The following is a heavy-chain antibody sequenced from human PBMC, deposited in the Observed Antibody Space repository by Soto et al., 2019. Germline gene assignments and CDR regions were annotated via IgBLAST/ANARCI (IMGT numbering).Heavy chain of an antibody. Sequence: GGSLRLSCAASGFTFSSYGMHWVRQAPGKGLEWVAVIWYDGSNKYYADSVKGRFTISRDNSKNTLYLQMNSLRAEDTAVYYCARSGYDSSGYPYYYGMDVWGQGTTVTVSS. D-gene: IGHD3-22*01. J-gene: IGHJ6*02. CDR1: GFTFSSYG. CDR3: ARSGYDSSGYPYYYGMDV. CDR2: IWYDGSNK. V-gene: IGHV3-33*01.